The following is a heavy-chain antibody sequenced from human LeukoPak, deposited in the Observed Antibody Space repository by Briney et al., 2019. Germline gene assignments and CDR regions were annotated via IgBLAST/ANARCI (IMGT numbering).Heavy chain of an antibody. CDR3: ARGKRYFDY. CDR2: INHSGST. Sequence: SETLSLTCAVYGGSFSGYYWSWIRQPPGKGLEWIGEINHSGSTNYNPSLKSRVTISVDTSKNQFSLKLSSVTAADTAVYYCARGKRYFDYWGQGTLVTVSS. V-gene: IGHV4-34*01. J-gene: IGHJ4*02. CDR1: GGSFSGYY.